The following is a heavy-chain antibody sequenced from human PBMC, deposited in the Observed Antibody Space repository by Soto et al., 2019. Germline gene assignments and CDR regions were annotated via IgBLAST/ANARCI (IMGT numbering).Heavy chain of an antibody. V-gene: IGHV4-31*03. D-gene: IGHD5-18*01. CDR1: GGSISSSSYY. J-gene: IGHJ4*02. CDR3: ARAGSHGYSYGHFYFDY. CDR2: IYYSGST. Sequence: HSETLSLTCTVSGGSISSSSYYWSWIRQHPGKGLEWIGYIYYSGSTYYNPSLKSRVTISVDTSKNQFSLKLSSVTAADTAVYYCARAGSHGYSYGHFYFDYWGQGTLVTVSS.